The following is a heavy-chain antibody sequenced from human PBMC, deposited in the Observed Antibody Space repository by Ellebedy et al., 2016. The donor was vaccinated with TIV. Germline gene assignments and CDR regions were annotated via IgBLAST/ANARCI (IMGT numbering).Heavy chain of an antibody. CDR3: AKDRDNYGGAPYNGMDI. CDR1: GFTFSSYA. Sequence: GGSLRLSCAASGFTFSSYAMSWVRQAPGKGLEWVSAISGSGGSTYYADSVKGRFTISRDNSKNTLYLQMNSLRAEDTAVYYCAKDRDNYGGAPYNGMDIWGQGTTVTVSS. CDR2: ISGSGGST. D-gene: IGHD5-18*01. V-gene: IGHV3-23*01. J-gene: IGHJ6*02.